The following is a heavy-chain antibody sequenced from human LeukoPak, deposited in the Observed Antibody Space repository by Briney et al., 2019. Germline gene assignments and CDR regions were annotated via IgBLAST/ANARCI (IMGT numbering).Heavy chain of an antibody. CDR2: ISFDGTNN. D-gene: IGHD2-15*01. Sequence: PGGSLRLSCAASGFTFTSYAMHWVRQAPGKGLEWVEVISFDGTNNYSADSVKGRFTISRDNSKDTLYLQMNSLRTEDTAVYYCARSPGYSYGMDVWGQGTTVTVSS. CDR1: GFTFTSYA. J-gene: IGHJ6*02. CDR3: ARSPGYSYGMDV. V-gene: IGHV3-30-3*01.